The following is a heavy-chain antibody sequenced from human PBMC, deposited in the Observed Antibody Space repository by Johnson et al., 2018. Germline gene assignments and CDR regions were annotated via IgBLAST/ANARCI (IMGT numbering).Heavy chain of an antibody. V-gene: IGHV3-21*01. D-gene: IGHD5-24*01. CDR2: ISSNSAYI. CDR1: GFTFSRYT. J-gene: IGHJ1*01. CDR3: ARDWEEMATITRYFQH. Sequence: VQLQESGGGLVKXGGSLRLXCAASGFTFSRYTLNWVRQAPGKGLEWVSSISSNSAYIYYADSVKGRFTISRDTAKNSLYLQMNSLRAEDTAVYYCARDWEEMATITRYFQHWGQGTLVTVSS.